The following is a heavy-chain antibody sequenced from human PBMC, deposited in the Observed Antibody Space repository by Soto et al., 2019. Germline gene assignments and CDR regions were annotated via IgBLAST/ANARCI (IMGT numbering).Heavy chain of an antibody. V-gene: IGHV4-61*01. CDR3: ARGSGDGCFDY. Sequence: QVQLQESGPGLVKPSETLSLTCTVSGGSVSSGSYYWSWIRQPPGKGLEWIGYIYYSGSTNYNPSLTSRVTISVDTSKNQFSLKLSSVTAADTAVYYCARGSGDGCFDYWGQGTLVTVSS. CDR2: IYYSGST. J-gene: IGHJ4*02. CDR1: GGSVSSGSYY.